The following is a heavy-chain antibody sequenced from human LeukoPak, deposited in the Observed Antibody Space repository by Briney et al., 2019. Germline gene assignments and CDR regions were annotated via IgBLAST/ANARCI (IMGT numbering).Heavy chain of an antibody. CDR2: INHSGST. J-gene: IGHJ4*02. D-gene: IGHD1-26*01. CDR1: GGSFSGYY. Sequence: SETLSLTCAVYGGSFSGYYWSWIRQPPGKGLEWIGEINHSGSTNYNPSLKSRVTISVDTSKNQFSLKLSSVTPEDTAVYYCARVSALRGSYYAYWGQGTLVTVSS. V-gene: IGHV4-34*01. CDR3: ARVSALRGSYYAY.